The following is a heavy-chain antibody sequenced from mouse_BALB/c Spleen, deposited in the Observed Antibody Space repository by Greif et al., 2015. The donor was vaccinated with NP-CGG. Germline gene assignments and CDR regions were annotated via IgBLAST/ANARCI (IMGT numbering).Heavy chain of an antibody. J-gene: IGHJ4*01. Sequence: EVQGVESGGDLVKPGGSLKLSCAASGFTFSSYGMSWVRQTPDKRLEWVATISSGGSYTYYPDSVKGRFTISRDNAKNTLYLQMSSLKSEDTAMYYCARHDYDGNYAMDYWGQGTSVTVSS. D-gene: IGHD2-4*01. CDR2: ISSGGSYT. V-gene: IGHV5-6*01. CDR1: GFTFSSYG. CDR3: ARHDYDGNYAMDY.